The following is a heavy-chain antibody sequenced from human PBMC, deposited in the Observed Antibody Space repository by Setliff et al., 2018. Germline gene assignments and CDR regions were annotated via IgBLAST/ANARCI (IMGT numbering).Heavy chain of an antibody. V-gene: IGHV1-3*01. CDR1: GYTFTSYA. J-gene: IGHJ4*02. CDR3: ARAIPPGYISTWYSS. D-gene: IGHD6-13*01. Sequence: WASVKVSCKASGYTFTSYAMHWVRQAPGQRLEWMGWINAGNGNTKYSQKFQGRVAITRDTSASTAYMELSSLRSEDTAVYYCARAIPPGYISTWYSSWGQGTLVTVSS. CDR2: INAGNGNT.